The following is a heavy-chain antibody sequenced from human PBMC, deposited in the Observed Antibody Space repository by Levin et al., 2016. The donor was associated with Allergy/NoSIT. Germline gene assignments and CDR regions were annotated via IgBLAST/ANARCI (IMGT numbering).Heavy chain of an antibody. V-gene: IGHV4-59*08. CDR3: ARLYYDSSNYYVGEGGLDH. CDR2: IYSSGST. J-gene: IGHJ5*02. CDR1: GGSIRSYF. D-gene: IGHD3-22*01. Sequence: SETLSLTCTVSGGSIRSYFWSWIRQPPGKGLEWIGHIYSSGSTDYNPSLKSRVTISLDTPNNQFSLTLNSVTAADTAVYYCARLYYDSSNYYVGEGGLDHWGQGTLVTVSS.